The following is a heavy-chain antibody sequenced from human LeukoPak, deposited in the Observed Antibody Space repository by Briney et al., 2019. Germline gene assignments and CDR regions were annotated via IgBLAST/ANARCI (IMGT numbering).Heavy chain of an antibody. CDR1: GFTVSSNY. D-gene: IGHD2-2*02. CDR2: IYSGGST. V-gene: IGHV3-66*01. CDR3: ARDDTPYYGMDV. Sequence: GGSLRLSCAASGFTVSSNYMSWVRQAPGKGLEWVSVIYSGGSTYYADSVKGRFTISRDNSKNTLYLQMNSLRAEDTVVYYCARDDTPYYGMDVWGQGTTVTVSS. J-gene: IGHJ6*02.